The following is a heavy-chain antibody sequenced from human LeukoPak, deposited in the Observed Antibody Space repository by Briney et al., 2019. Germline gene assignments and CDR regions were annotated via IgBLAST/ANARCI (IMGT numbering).Heavy chain of an antibody. CDR1: GGSISGYY. CDR2: IYYSGST. J-gene: IGHJ6*02. Sequence: RPSETLSLTCTVSGGSISGYYWSWIRQPPGKGLEWIGYIYYSGSTNYNPSLKSRVTISVDTSKNQFSLKLSSVTAADTAVYYCARLGVTSSSDPSGMDVWGQGTTVTVSS. V-gene: IGHV4-59*08. D-gene: IGHD6-6*01. CDR3: ARLGVTSSSDPSGMDV.